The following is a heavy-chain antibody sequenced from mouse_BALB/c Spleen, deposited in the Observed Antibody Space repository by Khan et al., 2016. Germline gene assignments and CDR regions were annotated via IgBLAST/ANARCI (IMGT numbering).Heavy chain of an antibody. CDR1: GFTFSSFG. CDR2: ISSGSTTI. Sequence: EVELVESGGGLVQPGGSRKLSCAASGFTFSSFGMHWVRQAPEKGLEWVAYISSGSTTIYYADTVKGRFTISRDNHKNTLFLPMTSLRSEGPAWYYSARIGDVTSYGMDYWGQATSVTVSS. J-gene: IGHJ4*01. CDR3: ARIGDVTSYGMDY. D-gene: IGHD2-13*01. V-gene: IGHV5-17*02.